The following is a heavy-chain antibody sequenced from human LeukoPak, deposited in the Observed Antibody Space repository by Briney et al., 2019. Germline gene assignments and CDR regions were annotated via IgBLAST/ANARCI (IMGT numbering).Heavy chain of an antibody. D-gene: IGHD3-10*01. V-gene: IGHV4-30-4*01. CDR3: ARVSYGSYYFDY. Sequence: SETLSLTCTVSGGSISSGDYYWSWIRQPPGKGLEWIGYIYYSGSTYYNPSLKSRVTISVDTSKNQFSPKLSSVTAADTAVYYCARVSYGSYYFDYWGQGTQVTVSS. CDR2: IYYSGST. J-gene: IGHJ4*02. CDR1: GGSISSGDYY.